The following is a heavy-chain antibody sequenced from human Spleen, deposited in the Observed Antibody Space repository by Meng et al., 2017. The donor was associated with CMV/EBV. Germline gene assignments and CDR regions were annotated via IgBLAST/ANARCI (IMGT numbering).Heavy chain of an antibody. J-gene: IGHJ6*02. V-gene: IGHV1-2*02. CDR1: GNTFTGYY. CDR3: ARVFGDIVVVPAAIRPYYYGMDV. D-gene: IGHD2-2*02. Sequence: ASVKVSCKASGNTFTGYYFHWVRQAPGQGLECMGWINPDSGGRNYVQKFQGRVTMTRDTSISTAYMELSRLRSDDTAVYYCARVFGDIVVVPAAIRPYYYGMDVWGQGTTVTVSS. CDR2: INPDSGGR.